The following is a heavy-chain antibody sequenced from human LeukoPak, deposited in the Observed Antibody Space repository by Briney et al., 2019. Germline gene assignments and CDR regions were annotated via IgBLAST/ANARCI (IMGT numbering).Heavy chain of an antibody. V-gene: IGHV3-30*02. CDR3: AKRPSDYGDYVSYFDY. D-gene: IGHD4-17*01. J-gene: IGHJ4*02. Sequence: GGSLRLSCAASGFTFSSYGMHWVRQAPGKGLEWVANVWSDESRRHYADSVKGRFTISRDNSKDTLYLQMNSLRAEDTAVYYCAKRPSDYGDYVSYFDYWGQGTLVTVSS. CDR2: VWSDESRR. CDR1: GFTFSSYG.